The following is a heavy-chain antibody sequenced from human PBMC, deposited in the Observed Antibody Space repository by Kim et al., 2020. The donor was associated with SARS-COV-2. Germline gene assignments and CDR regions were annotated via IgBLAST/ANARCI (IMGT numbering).Heavy chain of an antibody. CDR2: ISYDGSNK. CDR3: ARDFGIQLHYGMDV. D-gene: IGHD5-18*01. Sequence: GGSLRLSCAASGFTFSSYAMHWVRQAPGKGLEWVAVISYDGSNKYYADSVKGRFTISRDNSKNTLYLQMNSLRAEDTAVYYCARDFGIQLHYGMDVWGQGTTVTVSS. CDR1: GFTFSSYA. V-gene: IGHV3-30*04. J-gene: IGHJ6*02.